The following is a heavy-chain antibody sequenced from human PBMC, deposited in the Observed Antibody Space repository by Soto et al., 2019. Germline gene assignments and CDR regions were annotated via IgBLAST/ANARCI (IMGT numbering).Heavy chain of an antibody. D-gene: IGHD1-26*01. CDR1: GYNFDTYW. V-gene: IGHV5-51*01. Sequence: XDSLKLSCKFSGYNFDTYWVGLVLQMPGKGLEWMGVIYPGDSDTRYSPSFQGQVTISADKSISTAYLQWSSLKASDTAMYYCARLGGSYHLNWFAPRGQGTLVTVS. CDR2: IYPGDSDT. J-gene: IGHJ5*02. CDR3: ARLGGSYHLNWFAP.